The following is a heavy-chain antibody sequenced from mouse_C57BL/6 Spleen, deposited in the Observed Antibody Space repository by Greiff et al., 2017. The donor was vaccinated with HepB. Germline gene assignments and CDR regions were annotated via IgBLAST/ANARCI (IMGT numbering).Heavy chain of an antibody. V-gene: IGHV1-15*01. CDR3: TRGYYYGSPYYFDY. Sequence: VQLQQSGAELVRPGASVTLSCKASGYTFTDYEMHWVKQTPVHGLEWIGAIDPETGGTAYNQKFKGKAILTADKSSSTAYKELRSLTSEDSAVYYCTRGYYYGSPYYFDYWGQGTTLTVSS. CDR1: GYTFTDYE. CDR2: IDPETGGT. D-gene: IGHD1-1*01. J-gene: IGHJ2*01.